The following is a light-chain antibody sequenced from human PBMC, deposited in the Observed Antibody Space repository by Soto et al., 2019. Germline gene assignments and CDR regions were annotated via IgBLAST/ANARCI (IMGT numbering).Light chain of an antibody. CDR2: GAS. CDR1: QSVSSNY. CDR3: QQYGSSPPWT. V-gene: IGKV3-20*01. Sequence: EVVLTQSPATLSLSPGEGATLSCRASQSVSSNYLAWYQQKPVQAPRLLIYGASSRATGMPDRFSGSGSGTDFTLTISRLEPEDFAVYYCQQYGSSPPWTFGQGTKVDIK. J-gene: IGKJ1*01.